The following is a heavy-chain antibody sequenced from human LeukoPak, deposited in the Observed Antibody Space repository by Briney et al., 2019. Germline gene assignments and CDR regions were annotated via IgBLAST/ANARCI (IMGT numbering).Heavy chain of an antibody. CDR2: IIPIFGTA. D-gene: IGHD5-18*01. CDR1: GYTFTGYY. CDR3: ASSRGYSYGRIDAFDI. J-gene: IGHJ3*02. Sequence: SVKVSCKASGYTFTGYYLHWVRQAPGQGLEWMGGIIPIFGTANYAQKFQGRVTITADKSTSTAYMELSSLRSEDTAVYYCASSRGYSYGRIDAFDIWGQGTMVTVSS. V-gene: IGHV1-69*06.